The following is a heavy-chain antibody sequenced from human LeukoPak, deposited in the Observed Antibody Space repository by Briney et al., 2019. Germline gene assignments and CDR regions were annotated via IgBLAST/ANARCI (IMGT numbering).Heavy chain of an antibody. CDR1: GYTFTSYY. V-gene: IGHV1-46*01. J-gene: IGHJ4*02. Sequence: GASVKVSCKASGYTFTSYYLHWVRQAPGQGLEWMGIINPSDDSTSYAQKFQGRFTMTRDTSTNTVCMELYSLRSEDTAVYYCVRDDRIAVAGPYYFDYWGQGTLVTVSS. CDR3: VRDDRIAVAGPYYFDY. D-gene: IGHD6-19*01. CDR2: INPSDDST.